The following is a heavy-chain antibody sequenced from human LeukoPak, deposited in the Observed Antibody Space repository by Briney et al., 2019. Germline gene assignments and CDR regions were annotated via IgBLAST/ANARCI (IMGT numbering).Heavy chain of an antibody. CDR1: GFTFSSYG. CDR2: ISYDGSDI. V-gene: IGHV3-30*18. Sequence: GRSLRLSCAASGFTFSSYGMHWVRQAPGKGLEGVALISYDGSDIYYADSVKGRFTISRDNSKNTLYLQMNSLRDEDTAVYYCAKGLRGDLPTASDYWGQGTLVTVSS. J-gene: IGHJ4*02. CDR3: AKGLRGDLPTASDY. D-gene: IGHD3-16*01.